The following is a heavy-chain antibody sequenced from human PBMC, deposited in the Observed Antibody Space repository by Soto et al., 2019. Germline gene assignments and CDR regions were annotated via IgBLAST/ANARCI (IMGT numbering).Heavy chain of an antibody. V-gene: IGHV5-51*01. Sequence: PGESLKISCKGSGYSFTSYWIGWVRQMPGKGLEWMGIIYPGDSDTRNSPSFQGQVNISADKSISTAYLQWSSLKASDTAMYYCATSSSTVTIYYYYGMDVWGQGTTVTVSS. CDR2: IYPGDSDT. D-gene: IGHD4-17*01. J-gene: IGHJ6*02. CDR3: ATSSSTVTIYYYYGMDV. CDR1: GYSFTSYW.